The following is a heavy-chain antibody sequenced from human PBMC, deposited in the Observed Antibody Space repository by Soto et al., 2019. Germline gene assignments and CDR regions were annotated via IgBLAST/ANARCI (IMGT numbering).Heavy chain of an antibody. D-gene: IGHD3-10*02. J-gene: IGHJ4*02. CDR2: IDNSGST. CDR3: AGAVSDFDVRRYRTSYFDQ. Sequence: SDTLSLTCTVSGASVSTGAYYWTWIRQHPGKGLAWIGYIDNSGSTYYNPSLAGRVDISVDTSKNQFSLNLQSLTAADTAFYYCAGAVSDFDVRRYRTSYFDQWGQGILVTVSS. CDR1: GASVSTGAYY. V-gene: IGHV4-31*03.